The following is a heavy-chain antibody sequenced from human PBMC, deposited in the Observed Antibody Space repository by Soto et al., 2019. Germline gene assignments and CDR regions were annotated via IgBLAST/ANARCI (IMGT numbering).Heavy chain of an antibody. V-gene: IGHV3-23*01. Sequence: GGSLRLSCVASGFNFKKFAMAWVRQAPGEGLEWVAGISCCGGSTSYADSVKGRFSTARDDSKNTLSLQMNSLRVEDTAQYYCAKADGEQWLIPHLDNWGQGTLVTVSS. CDR1: GFNFKKFA. CDR3: AKADGEQWLIPHLDN. D-gene: IGHD6-19*01. J-gene: IGHJ4*02. CDR2: ISCCGGST.